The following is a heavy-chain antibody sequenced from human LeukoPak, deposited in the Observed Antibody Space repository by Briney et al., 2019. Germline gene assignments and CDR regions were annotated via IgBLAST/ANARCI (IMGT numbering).Heavy chain of an antibody. CDR3: LAISSWYYFDY. CDR2: IYHSGST. V-gene: IGHV4-38-2*01. CDR1: GYSISRGYY. D-gene: IGHD6-13*01. J-gene: IGHJ4*02. Sequence: SETLSLTCAVSGYSISRGYYWGWIRQPPGKGLEWIGSIYHSGSTYYNPSLKSQVTISVDTSKNQFSLKLSSVTAADTAVYYCLAISSWYYFDYWGQGTLVTVS.